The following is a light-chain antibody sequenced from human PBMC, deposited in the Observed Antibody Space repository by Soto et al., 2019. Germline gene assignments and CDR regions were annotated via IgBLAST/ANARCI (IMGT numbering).Light chain of an antibody. CDR1: SSDVGGYNY. CDR3: SSYTNRYARPYV. CDR2: EVS. V-gene: IGLV2-14*01. J-gene: IGLJ1*01. Sequence: QSVLTQPASVSGSPGQSITISCSGTSSDVGGYNYVSWYQQHPGKAPKFMIFEVSHRPSGVSNRFSGSKSGNTASLTISGLQAEYEADYYCSSYTNRYARPYVFGTGTKLTVL.